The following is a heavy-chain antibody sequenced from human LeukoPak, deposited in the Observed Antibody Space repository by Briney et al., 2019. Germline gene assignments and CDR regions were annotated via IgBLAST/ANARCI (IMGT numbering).Heavy chain of an antibody. J-gene: IGHJ4*02. V-gene: IGHV3-9*01. CDR2: ISWNSAKI. CDR1: GFRFDDYA. CDR3: AKAGGDY. D-gene: IGHD3-10*01. Sequence: GRSLRFSCAASGFRFDDYAMHWVRQAPGKGPEWVSGISWNSAKIVYADSVKGRFTISRDNAKNSLYLQMNSLRAEDTALYYCAKAGGDYWGQGTLVTVSS.